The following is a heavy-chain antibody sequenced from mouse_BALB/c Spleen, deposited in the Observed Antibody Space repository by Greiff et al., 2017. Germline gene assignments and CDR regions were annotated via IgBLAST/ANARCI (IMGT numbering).Heavy chain of an antibody. CDR1: GFSLTSYG. Sequence: VQLQQSGPGLVAPSQSLSITCTVSGFSLTSYGVHWVRQPPGKGLEWLGVIWAGGSTNYNSALMSRLSISKDNSKSQVFLKMNSLQTDDTAMYYCARGYGNYWYFDVWGAGTTVTVSS. CDR3: ARGYGNYWYFDV. J-gene: IGHJ1*01. CDR2: IWAGGST. V-gene: IGHV2-9*02. D-gene: IGHD2-1*01.